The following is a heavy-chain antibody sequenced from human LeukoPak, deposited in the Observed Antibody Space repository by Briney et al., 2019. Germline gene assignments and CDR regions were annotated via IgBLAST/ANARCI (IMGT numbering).Heavy chain of an antibody. D-gene: IGHD3-16*02. V-gene: IGHV4-59*12. CDR2: IYYSGST. J-gene: IGHJ4*02. Sequence: PSETLSLTCTVSGGSISSYYWSWIRQPPGKGLEWIGSIYYSGSTYYNPSLKSRVTISVDTSKNQFSLKLSSVTAADTAVYCCARVKYDYVWGSYRDIDLTDYWGQGTLVTVSS. CDR1: GGSISSYY. CDR3: ARVKYDYVWGSYRDIDLTDY.